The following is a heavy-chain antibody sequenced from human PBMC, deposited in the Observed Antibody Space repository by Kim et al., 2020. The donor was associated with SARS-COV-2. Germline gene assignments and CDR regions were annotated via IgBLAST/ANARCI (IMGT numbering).Heavy chain of an antibody. CDR2: GTGK. J-gene: IGHJ4*02. V-gene: IGHV3-7*01. CDR3: ARTHYGDYV. Sequence: GTGKYYGASVKGRFTIARDNAKNSLFLEVNSLRVEDTAVYYCARTHYGDYVWGQGTLVTVSS. D-gene: IGHD4-17*01.